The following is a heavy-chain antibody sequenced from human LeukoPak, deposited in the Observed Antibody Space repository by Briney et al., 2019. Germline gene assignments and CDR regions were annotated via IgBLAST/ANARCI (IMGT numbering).Heavy chain of an antibody. V-gene: IGHV1-3*01. J-gene: IGHJ4*02. CDR2: INAGNGNT. CDR1: GYTFTSYA. Sequence: GASVKVSCKASGYTFTSYAMHWVRQAPGQRLEWMGWINAGNGNTKYSQKFQGRVTITRDTSASTAYMELSSLRSEDTAVYYCARGHREMATPFDYWGQGTLVTVSS. D-gene: IGHD5-24*01. CDR3: ARGHREMATPFDY.